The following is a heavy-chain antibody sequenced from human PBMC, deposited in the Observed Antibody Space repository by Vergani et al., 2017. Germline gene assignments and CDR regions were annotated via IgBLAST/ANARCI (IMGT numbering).Heavy chain of an antibody. CDR2: IYSGDET. V-gene: IGHV3-66*01. J-gene: IGHJ6*02. CDR3: AKNSGSYYYYYGMDV. D-gene: IGHD1-26*01. CDR1: GSTVSGNY. Sequence: ELQLVESGGGLVQPGGSLRLSCAASGSTVSGNYMTWVRQAPGKGLEWVSHIYSGDETYYADSVKGRVTISRDTSKNTLYLQMNSLRAEDTAVYYCAKNSGSYYYYYGMDVWGQGTTVTVSS.